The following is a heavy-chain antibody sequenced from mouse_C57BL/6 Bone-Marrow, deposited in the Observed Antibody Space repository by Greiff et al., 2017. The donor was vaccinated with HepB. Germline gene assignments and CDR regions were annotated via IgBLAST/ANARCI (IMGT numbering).Heavy chain of an antibody. D-gene: IGHD1-1*01. Sequence: QVQLKQPGAELVKPGASVKLSCKASGYNFTSYWLHWVKQRPGQGLEWIGMIHPNSGSTNYNEKFKSKATLTVDKSSSTAYMQLSSLTSEDSAVYYCASYYYGSSYEAYWGQGTLVTVSA. J-gene: IGHJ3*01. CDR1: GYNFTSYW. CDR2: IHPNSGST. CDR3: ASYYYGSSYEAY. V-gene: IGHV1-64*01.